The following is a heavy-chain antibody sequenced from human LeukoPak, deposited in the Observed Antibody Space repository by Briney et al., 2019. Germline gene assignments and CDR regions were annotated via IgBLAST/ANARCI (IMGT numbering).Heavy chain of an antibody. V-gene: IGHV3-23*01. CDR1: GFTFSSYG. CDR3: AKGGKWDVTPFDY. D-gene: IGHD1-26*01. Sequence: GGSLRLSCAASGFTFSSYGMHWVRQAPGKGLEWVSTISGGGGSTYYADSVKGRFTISRDNSKNTLYPQVNSLRAEDTAVYYCAKGGKWDVTPFDYWGQGTLVTVSS. CDR2: ISGGGGST. J-gene: IGHJ4*02.